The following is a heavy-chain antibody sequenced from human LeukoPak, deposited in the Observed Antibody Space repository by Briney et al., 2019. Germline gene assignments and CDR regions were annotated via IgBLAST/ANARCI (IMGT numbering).Heavy chain of an antibody. Sequence: GGTLRLSCAASGFTFSTYAMSWVRQAPGKGLEWVSSFSGSGGNTYYAYSVMGRFTISRDNSKNTLYLQLNSLRAEDTAVYYCAKSGLNRFDYWGQGTLVTVSS. CDR2: FSGSGGNT. CDR1: GFTFSTYA. V-gene: IGHV3-23*01. D-gene: IGHD2-15*01. CDR3: AKSGLNRFDY. J-gene: IGHJ4*02.